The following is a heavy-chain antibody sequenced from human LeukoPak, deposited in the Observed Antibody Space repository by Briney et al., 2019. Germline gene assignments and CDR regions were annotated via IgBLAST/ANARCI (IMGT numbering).Heavy chain of an antibody. CDR2: ISYDGSNK. J-gene: IGHJ4*02. CDR3: AKDNVGYYDSSGYLFDY. D-gene: IGHD3-22*01. Sequence: PGGSLRLSCAASGFTFSSYGMHWVRQAPGKGLEWVAVISYDGSNKYYADSVKGRFTISRDNSKNTLYLQMNSLRAEDTAVYYCAKDNVGYYDSSGYLFDYWGQGTLVTVSS. CDR1: GFTFSSYG. V-gene: IGHV3-30*18.